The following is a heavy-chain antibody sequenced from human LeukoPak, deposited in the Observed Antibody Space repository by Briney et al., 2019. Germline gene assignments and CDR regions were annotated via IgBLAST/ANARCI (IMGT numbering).Heavy chain of an antibody. J-gene: IGHJ5*01. V-gene: IGHV1-2*02. Sequence: ASVKVSCKAPGYTFTGYYMHWVRQAPGQGLEWMGWINPNSGGTDYAQKFQGRVAMTRDTSISTAYMELSRLRSDDTAVYYCARGGNYYNIESNWFDSWGQGTLVTVSS. CDR3: ARGGNYYNIESNWFDS. D-gene: IGHD3-22*01. CDR1: GYTFTGYY. CDR2: INPNSGGT.